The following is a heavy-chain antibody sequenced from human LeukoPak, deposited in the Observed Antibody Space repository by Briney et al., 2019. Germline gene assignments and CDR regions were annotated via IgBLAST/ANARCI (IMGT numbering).Heavy chain of an antibody. D-gene: IGHD6-25*01. CDR3: ARSPGIAAAMDY. J-gene: IGHJ4*02. V-gene: IGHV4-59*08. CDR1: GGSISSYY. CDR2: IYYSGST. Sequence: SETLSLTCTVSGGSISSYYWSWIRQPPGKGLEWVGYIYYSGSTNYNPSLKSRVTISVDTSKNQFSLKLSSVTAADTAVYYCARSPGIAAAMDYWGQGTLVTVSS.